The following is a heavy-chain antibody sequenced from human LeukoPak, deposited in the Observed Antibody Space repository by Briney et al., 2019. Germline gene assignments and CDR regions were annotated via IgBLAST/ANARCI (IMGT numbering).Heavy chain of an antibody. J-gene: IGHJ4*02. CDR1: GYTFTGYY. D-gene: IGHD1-26*01. CDR3: ARVLRSGSYEYYFDY. Sequence: ASVKVSCKASGYTFTGYYMHRVRQAPGQGLEWMGRINPNSGGTNYAQKFQGRVTMTRDTSISTAYMELSRLRSDDTAVYYCARVLRSGSYEYYFDYWGQGTLVTVSS. CDR2: INPNSGGT. V-gene: IGHV1-2*06.